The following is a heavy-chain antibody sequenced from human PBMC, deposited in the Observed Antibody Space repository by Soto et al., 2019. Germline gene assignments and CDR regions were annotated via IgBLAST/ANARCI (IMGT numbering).Heavy chain of an antibody. Sequence: QVQLVQSGAEVKKPESSVKVSCKASGGTFSSYAISWVRQAPGQGLEWMGGVIPIFGTANYAQKFQGRVTITADESTSTAYMELSSLRSEDTAVYYCASGGRNVVVPAATPTYYYYYGMDVWGQGTTVTVSS. CDR1: GGTFSSYA. J-gene: IGHJ6*02. D-gene: IGHD2-2*01. V-gene: IGHV1-69*01. CDR2: VIPIFGTA. CDR3: ASGGRNVVVPAATPTYYYYYGMDV.